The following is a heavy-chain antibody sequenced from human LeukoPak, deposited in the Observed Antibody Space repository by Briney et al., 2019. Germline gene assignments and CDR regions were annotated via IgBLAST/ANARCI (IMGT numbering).Heavy chain of an antibody. Sequence: GGSLRLSCAASGFTFGDYYMSWIRQAPGKGLEWVSYISSSDSPIYYADSVKGRFTISRDNAKNSLFLQMNSLGAEDTAVYYCARCEWHYYHYYVDVWGKGTTVTVSS. CDR1: GFTFGDYY. J-gene: IGHJ6*03. V-gene: IGHV3-11*04. CDR3: ARCEWHYYHYYVDV. D-gene: IGHD3-3*01. CDR2: ISSSDSPI.